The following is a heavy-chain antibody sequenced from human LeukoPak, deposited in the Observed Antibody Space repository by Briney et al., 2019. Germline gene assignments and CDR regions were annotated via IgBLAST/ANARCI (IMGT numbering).Heavy chain of an antibody. D-gene: IGHD5-18*01. CDR1: GFTFDDYA. CDR3: AKFPSLNVDTAMATGY. CDR2: ISWNSGSI. Sequence: GGSLRLSCAASGFTFDDYAMHWVRQAPGKGLEWVSGISWNSGSIGYADSVKGRFTISRDNAKNSLYLQMNSLRAEDTAVYYCAKFPSLNVDTAMATGYWGQGTLVTASS. J-gene: IGHJ4*02. V-gene: IGHV3-9*01.